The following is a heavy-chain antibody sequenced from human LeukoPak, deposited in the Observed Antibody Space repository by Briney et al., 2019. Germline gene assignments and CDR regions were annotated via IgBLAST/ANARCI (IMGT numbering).Heavy chain of an antibody. CDR3: ARAPFYGDFFFDY. CDR1: WFTVRRNY. D-gene: IGHD4-17*01. V-gene: IGHV3-53*01. J-gene: IGHJ4*02. CDR2: VYSCCST. Sequence: PGGSLRLPCAACWFTVRRNYMIGVGQAPRKGREGVSGVYSCCSTYYAHSVHGRFTISRDNSKNTLYLQMNSLTAEDTAVYYCARAPFYGDFFFDYWGQGTLVTVSS.